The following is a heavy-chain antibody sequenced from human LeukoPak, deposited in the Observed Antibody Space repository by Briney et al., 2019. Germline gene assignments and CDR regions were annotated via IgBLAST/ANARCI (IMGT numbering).Heavy chain of an antibody. V-gene: IGHV3-30*18. D-gene: IGHD3-10*01. CDR2: ISYDGSNK. CDR3: AKLLGGSGDY. Sequence: GGSLRLSCAASGFTFSGYGMHWVRQAPGKGLEWVAVISYDGSNKYYADSVKGRFTISRDNSKNTLYLQMNSLRAEDTAVYYCAKLLGGSGDYWGQGTLVTVSS. J-gene: IGHJ4*02. CDR1: GFTFSGYG.